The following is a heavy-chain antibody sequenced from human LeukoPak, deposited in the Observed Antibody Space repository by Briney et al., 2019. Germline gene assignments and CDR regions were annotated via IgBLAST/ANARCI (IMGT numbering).Heavy chain of an antibody. D-gene: IGHD3-10*01. CDR1: GGSFSGYY. V-gene: IGHV4-34*01. J-gene: IGHJ5*02. Sequence: MPSETLSLTCAVYGGSFSGYYWSWIRQPPGKGLEWIGEINHSGSTNYNPSLKSRVTISVDTSKNQFSLKLSSVTAADTAVYYCARVNPYYGSGSYLNWFDPWGQGTLVTVSS. CDR2: INHSGST. CDR3: ARVNPYYGSGSYLNWFDP.